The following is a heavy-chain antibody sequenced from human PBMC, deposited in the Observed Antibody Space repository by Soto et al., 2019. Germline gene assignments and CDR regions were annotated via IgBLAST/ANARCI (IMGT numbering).Heavy chain of an antibody. J-gene: IGHJ4*02. CDR3: ARHQTGDGYSRVDD. V-gene: IGHV4-39*01. CDR1: GGSIRSSYYY. Sequence: SETLSLTCTVSGGSIRSSYYYWGWIRQPPGKGLEWIASIYYSGSTYYNPSLKSRVTISVDTSKNQFSLKLSSVTAADTALYYCARHQTGDGYSRVDDWGQGTLVTVSS. CDR2: IYYSGST. D-gene: IGHD4-4*01.